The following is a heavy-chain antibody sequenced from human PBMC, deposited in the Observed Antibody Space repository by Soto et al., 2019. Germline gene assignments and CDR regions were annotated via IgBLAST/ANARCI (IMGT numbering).Heavy chain of an antibody. D-gene: IGHD3-22*01. CDR1: GGTFSSYA. CDR3: ARTSGYYGGYFDY. V-gene: IGHV1-69*06. CDR2: IIPIFGTA. Sequence: SVKVSCKASGGTFSSYAISWVRQAPGQGLEWMGGIIPIFGTANYAQKFQGRVTITADKSTSTAYMELSSLRSEDTAVYYCARTSGYYGGYFDYWGQGTLVTVSS. J-gene: IGHJ4*02.